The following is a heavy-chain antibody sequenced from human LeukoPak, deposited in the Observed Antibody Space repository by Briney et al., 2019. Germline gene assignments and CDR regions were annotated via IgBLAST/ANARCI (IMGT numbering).Heavy chain of an antibody. CDR3: AKASPLYCSGGSCYSDAFDI. CDR2: ISWNSGSI. V-gene: IGHV3-9*01. J-gene: IGHJ3*02. Sequence: PGGSLRLSCAASGFTFDDYAMHCVRQAPGKGLEWVSGISWNSGSIGYADSVKGGFTISRDNAKNSLYLQMNSLRAEDTALYYCAKASPLYCSGGSCYSDAFDIWGQGTMVTVSS. D-gene: IGHD2-15*01. CDR1: GFTFDDYA.